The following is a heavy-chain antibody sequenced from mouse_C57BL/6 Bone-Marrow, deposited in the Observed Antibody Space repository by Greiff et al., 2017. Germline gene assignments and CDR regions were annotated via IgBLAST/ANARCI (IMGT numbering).Heavy chain of an antibody. CDR1: GFSFNTYA. J-gene: IGHJ2*01. Sequence: EVKLVESGGGLVQPKGSLKLSCAASGFSFNTYAMNWVRQAPGQGLEWVARIRSKSNNYATNYADSVKNRFTISRDDSESMLYLQMNNLKTEDTAMYYCVRPLPDYGGQGTTLTVSS. CDR2: IRSKSNNYAT. V-gene: IGHV10-1*01. CDR3: VRPLPDY.